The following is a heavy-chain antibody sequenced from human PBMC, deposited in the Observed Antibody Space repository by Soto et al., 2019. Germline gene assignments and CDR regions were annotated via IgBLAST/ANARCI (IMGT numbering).Heavy chain of an antibody. V-gene: IGHV3-33*01. CDR3: AREFGILHYYMDA. Sequence: GGSHRLSCAASGFVCHNYGMHWVRQAPGKGLEWVAMTWYEGKNTYYADSVKGRFTISRDNSKNMLFLQMDNMRGEDSAIYYCAREFGILHYYMDAWGKGTTVTVSS. CDR2: TWYEGKNT. D-gene: IGHD3-16*01. J-gene: IGHJ6*03. CDR1: GFVCHNYG.